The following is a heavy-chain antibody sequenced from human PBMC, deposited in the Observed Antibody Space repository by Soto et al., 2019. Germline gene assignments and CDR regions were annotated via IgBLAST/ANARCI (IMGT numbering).Heavy chain of an antibody. CDR2: IYYSGST. CDR1: GGSISSGGYY. CDR3: AREELGQGVDY. J-gene: IGHJ4*02. Sequence: SETLSLTCTVSGGSISSGGYYWSWIRQHPGKGLEWIGYIYYSGSTYYNPSLKSRVTISVDTSKSQFSLKLSSVAAADTAVYYCAREELGQGVDYWGQGTLVTVSS. D-gene: IGHD1-26*01. V-gene: IGHV4-31*03.